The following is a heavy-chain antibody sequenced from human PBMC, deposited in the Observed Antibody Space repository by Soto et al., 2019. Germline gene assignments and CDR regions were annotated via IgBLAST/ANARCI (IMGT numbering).Heavy chain of an antibody. CDR2: ISGSGGST. CDR1: GFPFSSYA. V-gene: IGHV3-23*01. Sequence: PGGSLRLSCAASGFPFSSYAMSWVRQAPGKGLEWVSAISGSGGSTYYADSVKGRFTISRDNSKNTLYLQMNSLRAEDTAVYYCAKDLILWFGELLEDYWGQGTLVTVSS. J-gene: IGHJ4*02. D-gene: IGHD3-10*01. CDR3: AKDLILWFGELLEDY.